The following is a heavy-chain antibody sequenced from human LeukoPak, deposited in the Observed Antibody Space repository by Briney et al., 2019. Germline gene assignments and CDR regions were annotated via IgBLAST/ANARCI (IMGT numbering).Heavy chain of an antibody. CDR3: ARRGDSSSSSYWFDP. CDR1: GFTLSGSA. V-gene: IGHV3-73*01. D-gene: IGHD6-6*01. J-gene: IGHJ5*02. CDR2: IRSKANNYAT. Sequence: GGSLKLSCAASGFTLSGSAMHWVRQASGKGLQCVGRIRSKANNYATVYAASLKGRFTISRDDSKNTAYLQMNSLKTADTAVYYCARRGDSSSSSYWFDPWGQGTLVTVSS.